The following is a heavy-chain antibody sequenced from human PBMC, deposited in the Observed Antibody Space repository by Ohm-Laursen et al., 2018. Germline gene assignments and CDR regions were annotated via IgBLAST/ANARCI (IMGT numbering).Heavy chain of an antibody. CDR2: IKGDGTET. J-gene: IGHJ4*02. Sequence: GSLRLSCAASGFTFRNSWMTWVRQSPGKGLEWVANIKGDGTETYYVDSVRGRFTISRDNPKNSLFLQLSNVRAKDTAVYYCARGRVYGISRPFDYWVQGTLVTVSS. CDR1: GFTFRNSW. CDR3: ARGRVYGISRPFDY. V-gene: IGHV3-7*04. D-gene: IGHD6-13*01.